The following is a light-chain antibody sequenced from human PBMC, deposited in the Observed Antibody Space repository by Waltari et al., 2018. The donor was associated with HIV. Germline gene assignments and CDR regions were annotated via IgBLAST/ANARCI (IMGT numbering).Light chain of an antibody. J-gene: IGLJ3*02. CDR3: QSCYNTYRV. CDR2: EDN. Sequence: NFMLTQPQSVSDSPGKTVTISCTRSSGNIASDYVHWYQHRPGSAPSLVIYEDNQRPSGVPGRFSGSIDTSSNSASLTISGLEPEDEAFYYCQSCYNTYRVFGGGTKLTVL. CDR1: SGNIASDY. V-gene: IGLV6-57*03.